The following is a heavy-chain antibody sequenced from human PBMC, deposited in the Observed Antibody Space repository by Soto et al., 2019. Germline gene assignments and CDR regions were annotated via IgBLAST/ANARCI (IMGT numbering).Heavy chain of an antibody. D-gene: IGHD5-12*01. CDR2: ISTYSGDT. Sequence: ASVKVSCKASGYTFFTYDISWVRQAPGQGLEWMGWISTYSGDTKYAQKFQGRVTMTTDTSTTTAYLELRSLRSDDTAVYYCARHHGPTTSENWFGPWGQGPLVTVCS. CDR3: ARHHGPTTSENWFGP. CDR1: GYTFFTYD. V-gene: IGHV1-18*01. J-gene: IGHJ5*02.